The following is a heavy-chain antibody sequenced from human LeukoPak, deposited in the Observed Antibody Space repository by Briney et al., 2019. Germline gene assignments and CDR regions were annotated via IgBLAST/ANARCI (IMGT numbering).Heavy chain of an antibody. V-gene: IGHV5-10-1*01. Sequence: GGSLRLSCKGSGYSFSSYWISWVRQMPGKGLEWMGRIDPSDSCTNYSPSFQGHVTISADKSISTAYLQWSSLKASDTAMYYCASQVYYDSSGYFYNWFDPWGQGTLVTVSS. CDR3: ASQVYYDSSGYFYNWFDP. CDR2: IDPSDSCT. CDR1: GYSFSSYW. D-gene: IGHD3-22*01. J-gene: IGHJ5*02.